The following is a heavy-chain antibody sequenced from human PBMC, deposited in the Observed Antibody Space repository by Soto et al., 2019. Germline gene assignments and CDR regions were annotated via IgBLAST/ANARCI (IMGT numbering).Heavy chain of an antibody. Sequence: GGSLRLSCAASGFTFSSYSMHWVRQAPGEGLEWVAVVSYDGSKTYYADSVKGRFTISRDNSKDTLYLQMNSLRAEDTAVYYCARDRFYSDSGAYYFAYWGQGTLVTVSS. J-gene: IGHJ4*02. V-gene: IGHV3-30-3*01. CDR2: VSYDGSKT. CDR3: ARDRFYSDSGAYYFAY. D-gene: IGHD3-22*01. CDR1: GFTFSSYS.